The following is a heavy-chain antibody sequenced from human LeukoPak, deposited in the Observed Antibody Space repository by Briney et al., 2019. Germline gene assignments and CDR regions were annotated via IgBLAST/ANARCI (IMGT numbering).Heavy chain of an antibody. CDR1: GFTFSNYN. CDR2: ISLSTSSI. CDR3: AREPTYSSSWYTSCDY. V-gene: IGHV3-48*01. D-gene: IGHD6-13*01. Sequence: GGSLRLSCAASGFTFSNYNMNWVRQAPGKGLEWVSYISLSTSSIYYADPVKGRFTISRDNAKNSLYLQMNSLRVEDTGVYYCAREPTYSSSWYTSCDYWGQGTLVTVSS. J-gene: IGHJ4*02.